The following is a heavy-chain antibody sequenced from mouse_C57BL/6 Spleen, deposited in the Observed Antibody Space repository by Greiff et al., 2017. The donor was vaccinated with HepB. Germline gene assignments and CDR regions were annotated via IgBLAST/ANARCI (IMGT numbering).Heavy chain of an antibody. Sequence: QVQLQQPGAELVRPGSSVKLSCKASGYTFTSYWMHWVKQRPIQGLEWIGNIDPSDSETHYNQKFKDKATLTVDKSSSTAYMQLSSLTSEDSAVYYCAAGITTVVFDYWGQGTTLTVSS. V-gene: IGHV1-52*01. CDR1: GYTFTSYW. CDR2: IDPSDSET. D-gene: IGHD1-1*01. CDR3: AAGITTVVFDY. J-gene: IGHJ2*01.